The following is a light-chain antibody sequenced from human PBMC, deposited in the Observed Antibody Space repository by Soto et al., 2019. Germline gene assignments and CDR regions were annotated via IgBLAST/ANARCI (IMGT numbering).Light chain of an antibody. CDR1: QSVSSY. V-gene: IGKV3-11*01. J-gene: IGKJ2*01. CDR3: QQRSSWSRT. Sequence: EIVLTQSPATLSLSPGERATLSCRASQSVSSYLAWYQQKPGQTPRLLIYDASTRATGIPARFSGSGSGTDFTLTISSLEPEDFAVYYCQQRSSWSRTFGQGTKLEIK. CDR2: DAS.